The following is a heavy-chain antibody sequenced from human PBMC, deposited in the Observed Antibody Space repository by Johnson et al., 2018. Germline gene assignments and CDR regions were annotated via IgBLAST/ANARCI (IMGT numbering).Heavy chain of an antibody. V-gene: IGHV3-30*18. Sequence: QVQLVQSGGGLVKPGGSLRLPCAASGFTFSSYWMHWVRQAPGKGLEWVAVISYDGSNQYYADSVKGRFTISRDNSKNTLYLQMNSLGAEDTALYYRAKGDIKYYDYLDVGGKGTTVTVAS. D-gene: IGHD2-15*01. CDR3: AKGDIKYYDYLDV. J-gene: IGHJ6*03. CDR1: GFTFSSYW. CDR2: ISYDGSNQ.